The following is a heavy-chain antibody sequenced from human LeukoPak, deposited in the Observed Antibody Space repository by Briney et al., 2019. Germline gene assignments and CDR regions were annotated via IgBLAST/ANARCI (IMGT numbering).Heavy chain of an antibody. D-gene: IGHD3-22*01. V-gene: IGHV3-7*03. CDR3: ARDDYYDSRLDY. CDR2: IKQDGSEK. J-gene: IGHJ4*02. CDR1: GFTFSSYW. Sequence: GGSLRLSCAASGFTFSSYWMNWVRQAPGKGLEWVANIKQDGSEKYYVDSVKGRFTISRDNAKNSLYLQVNSLRAEDTAVYYCARDDYYDSRLDYWGQGTLVTVSS.